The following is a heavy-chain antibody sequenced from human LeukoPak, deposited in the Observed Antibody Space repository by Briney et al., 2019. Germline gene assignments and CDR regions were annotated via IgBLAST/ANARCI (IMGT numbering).Heavy chain of an antibody. CDR2: IIPIFDSA. J-gene: IGHJ4*02. D-gene: IGHD3-3*01. V-gene: IGHV1-69*01. CDR3: ARDILGYYDFWSGQFDS. CDR1: GDAFSSYT. Sequence: GSSVKVSCKASGDAFSSYTISWVRQAPGQGFEWMGGIIPIFDSANYAQNFQGRVTITADESTSTFYMALSSLRSEDTAVYYCARDILGYYDFWSGQFDSWGQGTLVIVSS.